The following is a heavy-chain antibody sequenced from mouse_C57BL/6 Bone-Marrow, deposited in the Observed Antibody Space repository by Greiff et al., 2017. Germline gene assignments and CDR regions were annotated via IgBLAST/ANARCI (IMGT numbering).Heavy chain of an antibody. V-gene: IGHV1-4*01. D-gene: IGHD4-1*01. J-gene: IGHJ4*01. CDR1: GYTFTSYT. Sequence: QVQLQQSGAELARPGASVKMSCKASGYTFTSYTMHWVKQRPGQGLEWIGYINPSSGYTKYNQKFKDKATLTADKSSSTAYMQLSSLTSDDSAVYYCASWDALYYAMDYWGQGTSVTVSS. CDR3: ASWDALYYAMDY. CDR2: INPSSGYT.